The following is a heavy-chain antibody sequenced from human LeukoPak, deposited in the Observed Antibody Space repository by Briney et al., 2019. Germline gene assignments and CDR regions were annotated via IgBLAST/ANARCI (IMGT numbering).Heavy chain of an antibody. CDR3: VRGLRGFDS. D-gene: IGHD4-17*01. V-gene: IGHV3-72*01. Sequence: PGGSLRLSCAVSGFTFSDHHMDWVRQAPGKGLEWVGRSRNKANSYTTEYAASVRGRFTVSRDDSRNSLYLQMNSLRTEDTALYYCVRGLRGFDSWGQGTLVTVSS. J-gene: IGHJ4*02. CDR2: SRNKANSYTT. CDR1: GFTFSDHH.